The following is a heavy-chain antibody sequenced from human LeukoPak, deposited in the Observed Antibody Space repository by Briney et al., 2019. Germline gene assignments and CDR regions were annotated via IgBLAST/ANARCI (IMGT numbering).Heavy chain of an antibody. CDR2: INPSGGST. V-gene: IGHV1-46*01. D-gene: IGHD3/OR15-3a*01. CDR1: GYTFTSYY. Sequence: GASVKVSCKASGYTFTSYYMHWVRQAPGQGLEWMGIINPSGGSTNYAQKLQGRVTTTTDTSTSTAYMEVRSLRSDDTAVYYCARGDWLDYWGQGTLVTVSS. CDR3: ARGDWLDY. J-gene: IGHJ4*02.